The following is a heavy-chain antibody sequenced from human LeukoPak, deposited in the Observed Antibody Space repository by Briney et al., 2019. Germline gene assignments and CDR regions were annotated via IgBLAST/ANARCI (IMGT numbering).Heavy chain of an antibody. CDR3: AREGLGLLYAFDI. CDR1: GGSFSGYY. V-gene: IGHV4-34*01. Sequence: PSETLSLTCAVYGGSFSGYYWSWIRQPPGKGLEWIGEINHSGSTNYNPSLKSRVTISVDTSKNQFSLKPSSVTAADTAVYYCAREGLGLLYAFDIWGQGTMVTVSS. CDR2: INHSGST. J-gene: IGHJ3*02. D-gene: IGHD2-21*02.